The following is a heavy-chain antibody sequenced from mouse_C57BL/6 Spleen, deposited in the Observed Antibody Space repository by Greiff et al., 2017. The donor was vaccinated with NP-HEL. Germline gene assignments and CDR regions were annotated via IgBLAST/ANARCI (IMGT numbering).Heavy chain of an antibody. V-gene: IGHV1-64*01. Sequence: QVQLQQPGAELVKPGASVKLSCKASGYTFTSYWMHWVKQRPGQGLEWIGMIHPNSGSTNYNEKFKSKATLTVDKSSSTAYMELRSLTSEDTAVYYCARKGDYGEAWFAYWGQGTLVTVSA. J-gene: IGHJ3*01. CDR1: GYTFTSYW. CDR2: IHPNSGST. D-gene: IGHD2-4*01. CDR3: ARKGDYGEAWFAY.